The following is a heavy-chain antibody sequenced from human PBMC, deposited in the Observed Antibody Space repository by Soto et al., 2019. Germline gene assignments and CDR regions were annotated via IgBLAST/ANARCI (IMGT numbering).Heavy chain of an antibody. CDR1: GYTFTGYY. J-gene: IGHJ5*02. D-gene: IGHD2-15*01. V-gene: IGHV1-2*04. CDR3: ARAPGYCSGGSCYWFDP. CDR2: INPNSGGT. Sequence: ASVKVSCKASGYTFTGYYMHWVRQAPGQGLEWMGWINPNSGGTNYAQKFQGWVTMTRDTSISTAYMELSRLRSGDTAVYYCARAPGYCSGGSCYWFDPWGQGTLVTVSS.